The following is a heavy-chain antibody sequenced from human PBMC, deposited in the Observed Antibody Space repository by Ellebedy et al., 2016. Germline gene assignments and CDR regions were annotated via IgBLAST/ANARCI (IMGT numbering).Heavy chain of an antibody. CDR2: IFSDGNT. D-gene: IGHD2-15*01. CDR3: AKLRDCSGGSCSNYFDY. J-gene: IGHJ4*02. V-gene: IGHV3-53*01. CDR1: GFTVSTNY. Sequence: GGSLRLSCAASGFTVSTNYMKWVRQAPGKGLEWVSAIFSDGNTYYADSVKGRFTISRDNSKNTLYLQMNTLRAEDTAVYYCAKLRDCSGGSCSNYFDYWGQGTLVTVSS.